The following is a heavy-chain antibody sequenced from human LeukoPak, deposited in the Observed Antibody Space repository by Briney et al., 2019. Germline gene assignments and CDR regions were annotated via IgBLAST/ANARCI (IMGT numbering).Heavy chain of an antibody. Sequence: SETLSLTCAVYGGSFSGYYWSWIRQPPGKGLEWIGEINHSGSTNYNPSLKSRVTISVDTSRNQFSLKLSSVTAADTAVYYCATTTIRLGYWGQGTLVTVSS. CDR3: ATTTIRLGY. V-gene: IGHV4-34*01. CDR2: INHSGST. J-gene: IGHJ4*02. CDR1: GGSFSGYY. D-gene: IGHD1-26*01.